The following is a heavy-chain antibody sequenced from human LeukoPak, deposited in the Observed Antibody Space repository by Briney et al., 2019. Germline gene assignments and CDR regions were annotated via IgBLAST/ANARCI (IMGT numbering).Heavy chain of an antibody. J-gene: IGHJ4*02. CDR3: ASHRGYCSGGSCYSGAVDY. V-gene: IGHV4-59*08. D-gene: IGHD2-15*01. Sequence: SETLSLTCTGSGGSLSSYYWSWIRQPPGKGLEWIGYIYYSGSTNYSPSLKSRVTISVDTSKNQFSPKLSSVTAADTAVYYCASHRGYCSGGSCYSGAVDYWGQGALVTVSS. CDR1: GGSLSSYY. CDR2: IYYSGST.